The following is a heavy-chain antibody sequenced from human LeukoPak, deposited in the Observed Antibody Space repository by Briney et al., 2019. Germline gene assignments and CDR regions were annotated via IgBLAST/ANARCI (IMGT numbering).Heavy chain of an antibody. CDR2: ISYEGSVT. CDR3: AKDYSTSWWFHY. Sequence: HRGKSLRLSCAASGFTFSNYAFHWVRQPPGKGLEWAAVISYEGSVTYYADSVKGRFTISRDNSKNTLDLQMNSLRAEDTAIYYCAKDYSTSWWFHYWGQGTLVTVSS. V-gene: IGHV3-30*04. J-gene: IGHJ4*02. D-gene: IGHD6-13*01. CDR1: GFTFSNYA.